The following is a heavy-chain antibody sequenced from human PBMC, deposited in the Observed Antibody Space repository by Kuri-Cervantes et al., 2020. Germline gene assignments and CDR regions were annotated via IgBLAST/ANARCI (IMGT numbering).Heavy chain of an antibody. J-gene: IGHJ6*03. CDR2: ISSSSSYI. Sequence: LSLTCAASGFTFSSYSMNWVRQAPGKGLEWVSSISSSSSYIYYADSVKGRFTISRDNAKNSLYLQMNSLRAEDTAVNYCARDGLPYYYYYYMDVWGKGTTVTVSS. V-gene: IGHV3-21*01. CDR3: ARDGLPYYYYYYMDV. D-gene: IGHD3/OR15-3a*01. CDR1: GFTFSSYS.